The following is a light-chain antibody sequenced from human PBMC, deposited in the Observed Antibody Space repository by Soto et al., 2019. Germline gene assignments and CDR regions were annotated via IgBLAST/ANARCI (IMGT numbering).Light chain of an antibody. CDR2: DVT. V-gene: IGLV2-14*01. CDR3: SSYTSISTYV. Sequence: QSALTQPASVSGSPGQSITISCTGTSSDVGGYNFVPWYQQHPDKAPKLMLYDVTNRPSGVSNRFSGSKSGNTASLTISGLQAEDEADYYCSSYTSISTYVFGTGTKVTVL. J-gene: IGLJ1*01. CDR1: SSDVGGYNF.